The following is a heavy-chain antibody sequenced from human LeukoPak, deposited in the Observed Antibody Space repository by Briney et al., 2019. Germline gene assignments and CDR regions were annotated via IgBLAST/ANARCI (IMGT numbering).Heavy chain of an antibody. V-gene: IGHV4-39*01. J-gene: IGHJ4*02. CDR3: ARRSYSGSYTPFDY. Sequence: SETLSLTCTVSGGSISSSSYYWGWIRQPPGKGLEWIGSIYYSGSTYYNPSLKSRVTISVDTSKNQFSLKLSFVTAADTAVYYCARRSYSGSYTPFDYWGQGTLVTVSS. CDR2: IYYSGST. CDR1: GGSISSSSYY. D-gene: IGHD1-26*01.